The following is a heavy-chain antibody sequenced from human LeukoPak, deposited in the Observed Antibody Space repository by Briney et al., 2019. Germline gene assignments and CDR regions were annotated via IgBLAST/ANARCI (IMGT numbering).Heavy chain of an antibody. CDR1: GGSFSGYY. V-gene: IGHV4-34*01. CDR3: ARGPTDDAFDI. J-gene: IGHJ3*02. Sequence: ESSETLSLTCAVYGGSFSGYYWSWIRQPPGKGLEWIGEINHSGSTNYNPSLKSRVTISVDTSKNQFSLKLSSVTAADTAVYYCARGPTDDAFDIWGQETMVTVSS. CDR2: INHSGST.